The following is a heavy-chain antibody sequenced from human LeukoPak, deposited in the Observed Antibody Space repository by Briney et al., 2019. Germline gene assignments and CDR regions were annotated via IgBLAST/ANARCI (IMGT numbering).Heavy chain of an antibody. CDR2: INHSGST. V-gene: IGHV4-34*01. CDR3: ARSITMVRGVYYYGMDV. D-gene: IGHD3-10*01. J-gene: IGHJ6*04. CDR1: GGSFSGYY. Sequence: SETLSLTCAVYGGSFSGYYWSWIRQPPGKGLEWIGEINHSGSTNYNPSLKSRVTISVDTSKNQFYLKLSSVTAADTAVYYCARSITMVRGVYYYGMDVWGKGTTVTVSS.